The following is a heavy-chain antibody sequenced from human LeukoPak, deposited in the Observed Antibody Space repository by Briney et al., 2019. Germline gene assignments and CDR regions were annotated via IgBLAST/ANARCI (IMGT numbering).Heavy chain of an antibody. CDR3: AKGPYYYDSSGYWPFDY. CDR1: GFTFSSYG. J-gene: IGHJ4*02. V-gene: IGHV3-30*02. CDR2: IRYDGSNK. D-gene: IGHD3-22*01. Sequence: GGSLRLSCAASGFTFSSYGMHWVRQAPGKGLEWVAFIRYDGSNKYYADSVKGRFTISRDNSKNTLYLQMNSLRAEDTAVYYCAKGPYYYDSSGYWPFDYWGQGTLVTVSS.